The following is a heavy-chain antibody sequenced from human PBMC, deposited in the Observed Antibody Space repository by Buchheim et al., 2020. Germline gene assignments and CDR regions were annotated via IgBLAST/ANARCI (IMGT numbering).Heavy chain of an antibody. J-gene: IGHJ6*02. V-gene: IGHV3-30*04. D-gene: IGHD3-9*01. Sequence: QVQLVESGGGVVQPGRSLRLSCAASGFTFSSYAMHWVRQAPGKGLEWVAVISYDGSNKYYADSVKGRFTISRDNSKNTRYLQMNSLRAEDTAVYYCARDEYDILTGSLYYYGMDVWGQGTT. CDR3: ARDEYDILTGSLYYYGMDV. CDR2: ISYDGSNK. CDR1: GFTFSSYA.